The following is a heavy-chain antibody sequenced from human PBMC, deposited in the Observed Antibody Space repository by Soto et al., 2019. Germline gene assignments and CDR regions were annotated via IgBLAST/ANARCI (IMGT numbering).Heavy chain of an antibody. V-gene: IGHV1-18*01. CDR1: GYIFSSFY. D-gene: IGHD3-3*02. Sequence: GASVKVSCKAPGYIFSSFYINWVRQAPGQGLEWMGWTSGYSGNSKYAQKFQGRVTMTTDTSTNTGYMEMRSLTSDDTAVYYCARDIFGHVDAFDLWGQGTMVTVSS. CDR2: TSGYSGNS. CDR3: ARDIFGHVDAFDL. J-gene: IGHJ3*01.